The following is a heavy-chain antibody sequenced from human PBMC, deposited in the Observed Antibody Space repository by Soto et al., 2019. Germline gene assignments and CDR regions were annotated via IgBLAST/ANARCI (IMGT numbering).Heavy chain of an antibody. CDR2: ISYDESYK. Sequence: PGGSLRLSCAASGFTFSTYAMTWVRQAPGKGLEWVAIISYDESYKYYADSVKGRFTISRDNSKNTLYLQMNSLRTEDTAVYYCARALDFWSAYFDYWGQGSLVTVSS. CDR1: GFTFSTYA. D-gene: IGHD3-3*01. CDR3: ARALDFWSAYFDY. V-gene: IGHV3-30-3*01. J-gene: IGHJ4*02.